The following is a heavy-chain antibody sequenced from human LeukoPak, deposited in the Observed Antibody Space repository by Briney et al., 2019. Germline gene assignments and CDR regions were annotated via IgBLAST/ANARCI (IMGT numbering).Heavy chain of an antibody. D-gene: IGHD3-22*01. J-gene: IGHJ3*02. CDR3: ARVRYDSSGYSPHDAFDI. Sequence: ASVKVSCKASGYTFTGYYMRWVRQAPGQGLEWMGWINPNSGGTNYAQKFQGRVTMTRDTSISTAYMELSRLRSDDTAVYYCARVRYDSSGYSPHDAFDIWGQGTMVTVSS. CDR1: GYTFTGYY. V-gene: IGHV1-2*02. CDR2: INPNSGGT.